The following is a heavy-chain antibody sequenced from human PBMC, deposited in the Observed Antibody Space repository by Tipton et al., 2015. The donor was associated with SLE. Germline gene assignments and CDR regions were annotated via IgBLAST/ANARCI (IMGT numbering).Heavy chain of an antibody. CDR3: ARAPGIAAAGFDY. D-gene: IGHD6-13*01. CDR2: IYYSGST. J-gene: IGHJ4*02. CDR1: GGSISSYY. Sequence: TLSLTCTVSGGSISSYYWSWIRQPPGKGLEWIGYIYYSGSTNYNPSLKSRVTISVGMSKNQFSLKLSSVTAADTAVYYCARAPGIAAAGFDYWGQGTLVTVSS. V-gene: IGHV4-59*01.